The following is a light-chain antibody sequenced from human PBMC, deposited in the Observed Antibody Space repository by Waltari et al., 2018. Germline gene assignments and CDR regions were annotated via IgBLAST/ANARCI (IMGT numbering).Light chain of an antibody. J-gene: IGLJ3*02. Sequence: QSALTQPASVSGSPGQSITISCTGTSSDVGGFEYVHWYQQHPGTAPKLVIFEVTYRPSGVSNRFSGSKSGNTASLTISGLQTEDEADYYCTSYTSTNTVVFGGGTKVTVL. CDR1: SSDVGGFEY. CDR3: TSYTSTNTVV. V-gene: IGLV2-14*01. CDR2: EVT.